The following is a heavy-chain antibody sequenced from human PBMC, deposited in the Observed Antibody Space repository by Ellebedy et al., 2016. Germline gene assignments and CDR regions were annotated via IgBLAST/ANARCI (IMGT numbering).Heavy chain of an antibody. CDR2: IRSKAYGGAT. CDR3: TRFLWFGESLRQFDY. CDR1: GFTFGEYV. V-gene: IGHV3-49*03. J-gene: IGHJ4*02. D-gene: IGHD3-10*01. Sequence: GGSLRLSCTASGFTFGEYVMNWFRQALGKGLEWVGFIRSKAYGGATEYAASVKGRFSISRDDSKSSAYLQMDSLKTEDTAVYYCTRFLWFGESLRQFDYWGQGTLVTVSS.